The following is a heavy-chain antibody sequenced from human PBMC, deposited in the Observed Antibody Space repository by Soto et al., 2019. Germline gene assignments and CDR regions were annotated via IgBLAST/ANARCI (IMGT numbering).Heavy chain of an antibody. CDR3: AGSIAVAGPFDY. CDR2: ISAYNGNT. Sequence: ASVKVSCKASGYTFTSYGISWVRQAPGQGPEWMGWISAYNGNTNYAQKLQGRVTMTTDTSTSTAYMELRSLRSDDTAVYYCAGSIAVAGPFDYWGQGTLVTVSS. J-gene: IGHJ4*02. CDR1: GYTFTSYG. V-gene: IGHV1-18*01. D-gene: IGHD6-19*01.